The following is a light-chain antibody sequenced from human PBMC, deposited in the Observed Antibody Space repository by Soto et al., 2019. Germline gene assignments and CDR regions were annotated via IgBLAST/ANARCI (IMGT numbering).Light chain of an antibody. CDR1: QSVPSTY. J-gene: IGKJ1*01. V-gene: IGKV3-20*01. CDR3: QQFGNSLWT. CDR2: GTS. Sequence: VLSQSPGRLSLSPGERATLSCRASQSVPSTYFAWYQQKSGQPPRLLISGTSNRATGIPDRFSGSGSGRDFTPTISRLEPEDFAVYFCQQFGNSLWTFGQGTKVDIK.